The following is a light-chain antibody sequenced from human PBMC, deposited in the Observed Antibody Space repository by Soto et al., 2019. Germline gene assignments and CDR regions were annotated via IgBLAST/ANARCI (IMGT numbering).Light chain of an antibody. CDR2: EVS. V-gene: IGLV2-23*02. J-gene: IGLJ1*01. CDR3: CSYAGSTV. CDR1: SSDVGSYNL. Sequence: QSALTQPASVSGSPGQSITISCTGTSSDVGSYNLVSWYQQHPGKAPKLMIYEVSKRPSGVSNRFSGSKSGNTASLTISGLQAEDEADYYCCSYAGSTVFGTGTKLPS.